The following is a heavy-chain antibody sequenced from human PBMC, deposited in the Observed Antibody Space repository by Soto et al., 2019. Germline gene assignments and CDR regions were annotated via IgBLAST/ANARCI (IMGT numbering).Heavy chain of an antibody. CDR2: FNPTGDTA. V-gene: IGHV1-46*01. J-gene: IGHJ6*02. CDR3: ARGGRIVDTGIGYYYYHAMDV. Sequence: VNVSCKASGYTFTSYYIHWVRQAPGQGLEWMGIFNPTGDTASYAQKLQGRVTMTRDTSTGTAYMELGSLRSEDTAVYYCARGGRIVDTGIGYYYYHAMDVWGQGTTVTVSS. CDR1: GYTFTSYY. D-gene: IGHD5-18*01.